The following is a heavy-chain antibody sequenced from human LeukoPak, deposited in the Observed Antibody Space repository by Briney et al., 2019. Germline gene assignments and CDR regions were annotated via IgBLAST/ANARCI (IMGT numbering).Heavy chain of an antibody. D-gene: IGHD2-21*02. CDR1: GFTVSSNY. CDR2: IYSGGST. CDR3: AKDVTFSLTNWFDP. V-gene: IGHV3-66*01. J-gene: IGHJ5*02. Sequence: GGSLRLSCAASGFTVSSNYMSWVRQAPGKGLEWVSVIYSGGSTYYADSVKGRFTISRANSKNTLYLQMNSLRADDTAVYFCAKDVTFSLTNWFDPWGQGTLVIVSS.